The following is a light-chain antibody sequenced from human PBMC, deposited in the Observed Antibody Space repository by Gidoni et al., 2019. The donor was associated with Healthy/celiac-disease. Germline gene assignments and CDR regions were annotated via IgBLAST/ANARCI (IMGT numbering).Light chain of an antibody. CDR2: AAS. Sequence: DIQMTQSPSSLSASVGDRVTITCRASQSISSYLNWYQQKPGKAPKLLIYAASSLQSGVPSRFSGSGSGTDFTLTIISLQPEDFATYYCQQSYSTPPFFGQGTKLEIK. CDR1: QSISSY. CDR3: QQSYSTPPF. V-gene: IGKV1-39*01. J-gene: IGKJ2*01.